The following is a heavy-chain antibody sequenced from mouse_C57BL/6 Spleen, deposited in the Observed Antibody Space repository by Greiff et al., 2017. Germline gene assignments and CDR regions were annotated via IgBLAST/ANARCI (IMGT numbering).Heavy chain of an antibody. CDR1: GYTFTNYW. V-gene: IGHV1-63*01. CDR2: IYPGGGYT. J-gene: IGHJ4*01. CDR3: ARREDYYAMDD. Sequence: QVQLQQSGAELVRPGTSVKMSCTASGYTFTNYWIGWAKQRPGHGLEWIGEIYPGGGYTNYNAKFKGKATMTADKSSSTAYMQLSSLTSEDPAIYYCARREDYYAMDDWGPGTSVTVSS.